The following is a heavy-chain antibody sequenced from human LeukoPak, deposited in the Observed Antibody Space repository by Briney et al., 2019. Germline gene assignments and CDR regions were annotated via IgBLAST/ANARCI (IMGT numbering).Heavy chain of an antibody. CDR1: GFTFSSHA. V-gene: IGHV3-23*01. D-gene: IGHD3-22*01. Sequence: GGSLRLSCAASGFTFSSHAMSWVRQAPGKGLEWVSAISGSGGSTYYADSVKGRFTISRDNSKNTLYLQMNSLRAEDTAVYYCAKGTYYYDSSGYSAPIDYWGQGTLVTVSS. J-gene: IGHJ4*02. CDR3: AKGTYYYDSSGYSAPIDY. CDR2: ISGSGGST.